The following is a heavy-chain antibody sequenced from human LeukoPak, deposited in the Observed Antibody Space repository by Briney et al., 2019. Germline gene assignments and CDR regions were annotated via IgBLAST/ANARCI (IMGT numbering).Heavy chain of an antibody. CDR1: GYSFTSGHY. Sequence: SETLSLTCSVSGYSFTSGHYWGWIRQPPGKGLEWIANIYHTGSANYNPSLKSRVTISVDTSKNQFSLKLSSVTAADTAVYYCARSARGVRGVITPNFDWGQGTLVTVSS. CDR2: IYHTGSA. J-gene: IGHJ4*02. D-gene: IGHD3-10*01. V-gene: IGHV4-38-2*01. CDR3: ARSARGVRGVITPNFD.